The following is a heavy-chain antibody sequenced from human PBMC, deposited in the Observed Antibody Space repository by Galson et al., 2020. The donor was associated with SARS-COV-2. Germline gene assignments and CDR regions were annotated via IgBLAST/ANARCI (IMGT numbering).Heavy chain of an antibody. CDR1: GFTFSSYG. D-gene: IGHD2-2*01. V-gene: IGHV3-33*01. CDR2: IWYDGSNK. J-gene: IGHJ6*02. Sequence: TGGSLRLSCAASGFTFSSYGMHWVRQASGKGLEWVAVIWYDGSNKYYADSVKGRFTISRDNSKNTLYLQMNSLRAEDTAVYYCARMRPYCSSTSCYHDYYGMDVWGQGTTVTVSS. CDR3: ARMRPYCSSTSCYHDYYGMDV.